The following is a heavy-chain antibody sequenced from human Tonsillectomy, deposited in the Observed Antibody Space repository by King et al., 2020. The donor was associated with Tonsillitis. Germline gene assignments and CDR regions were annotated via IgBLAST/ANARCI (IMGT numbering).Heavy chain of an antibody. D-gene: IGHD3-22*01. J-gene: IGHJ3*02. CDR2: INPNSGGT. V-gene: IGHV1-2*04. CDR1: GYTFTGYY. Sequence: QLVQSGAEVKKPGASVKVSCKTSGYTFTGYYIHWVRQAPGQGLEWMGWINPNSGGTNYAQKIQGCVTMTRDTSISKAYMELSRLRSDDTAVYYCARGGYYDTGGYYDPFDIWGQGTTVTVSS. CDR3: ARGGYYDTGGYYDPFDI.